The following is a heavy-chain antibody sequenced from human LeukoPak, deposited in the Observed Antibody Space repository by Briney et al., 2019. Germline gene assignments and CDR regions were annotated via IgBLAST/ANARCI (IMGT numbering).Heavy chain of an antibody. CDR2: MYSGGST. J-gene: IGHJ4*02. V-gene: IGHV3-53*01. CDR3: ARDPPSGGRGTWG. CDR1: GFTFGSYA. Sequence: GGSLRLSCAASGFTFGSYAMNWVRQAPGKRLEWVSVMYSGGSTNYADSVKGRFTISRDNSKNTLYLQMNSLRVEDTAVYYCARDPPSGGRGTWGWGQGTLVTVSS. D-gene: IGHD3-16*01.